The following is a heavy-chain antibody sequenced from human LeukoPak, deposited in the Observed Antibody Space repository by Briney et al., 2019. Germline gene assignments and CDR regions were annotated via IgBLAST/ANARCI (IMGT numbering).Heavy chain of an antibody. CDR1: RFTFSRYG. V-gene: IGHV3-30*03. Sequence: GGSLRLSCAASRFTFSRYGIHWVRQAPGKGLEWLAHMSPDGIHEFYADSVKGRFTISRDSSRDTMYLQMDSLGAEDTAVYYCARDNTWSLDYWGQGTLVTVSS. D-gene: IGHD2/OR15-2a*01. J-gene: IGHJ4*02. CDR2: MSPDGIHE. CDR3: ARDNTWSLDY.